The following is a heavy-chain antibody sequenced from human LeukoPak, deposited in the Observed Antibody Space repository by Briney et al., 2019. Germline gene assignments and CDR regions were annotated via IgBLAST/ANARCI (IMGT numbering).Heavy chain of an antibody. CDR3: ARAHYGSGNSVNLYYFDY. D-gene: IGHD3-10*01. V-gene: IGHV3-49*03. CDR2: IKSKTYGGTI. CDR1: GFTFGDYG. Sequence: GGSLRLSCTTSGFTFGDYGMSWFRQAPGQGLKWVSFIKSKTYGGTIEYAASVQGRFTISRDDSKSIAYLQMNSLKTEDTAVYYCARAHYGSGNSVNLYYFDYWGQGTLVTVSS. J-gene: IGHJ4*02.